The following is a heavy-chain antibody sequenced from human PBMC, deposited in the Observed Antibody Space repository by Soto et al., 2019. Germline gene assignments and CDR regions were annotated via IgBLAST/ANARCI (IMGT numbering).Heavy chain of an antibody. J-gene: IGHJ4*02. Sequence: PGGSLRLSSVASGFNFKKFAMAWVRQAAGEGLEWVSGISCCGGSASYADSVKGRFSIARDDSKNTVSLQLNSLRVEDTAQYYCAKADGQKWLIHNLDNWGQGTPVPVSS. CDR1: GFNFKKFA. CDR2: ISCCGGSA. D-gene: IGHD5-12*01. V-gene: IGHV3-23*01. CDR3: AKADGQKWLIHNLDN.